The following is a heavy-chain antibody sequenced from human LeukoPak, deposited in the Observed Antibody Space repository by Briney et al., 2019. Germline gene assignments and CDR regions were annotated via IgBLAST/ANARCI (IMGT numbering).Heavy chain of an antibody. D-gene: IGHD3-10*01. CDR2: ISSSGSTI. J-gene: IGHJ4*02. V-gene: IGHV3-48*04. Sequence: GGSLRLSCAASGFTFSSFGMHWVRQAPGKGLEWVSYISSSGSTIYYADSVKGRFTISRDNAKNSLYLQMNSLRAEDTAVYYCARDAYYYGSGKRPFDYWGQGTLVTVSS. CDR1: GFTFSSFG. CDR3: ARDAYYYGSGKRPFDY.